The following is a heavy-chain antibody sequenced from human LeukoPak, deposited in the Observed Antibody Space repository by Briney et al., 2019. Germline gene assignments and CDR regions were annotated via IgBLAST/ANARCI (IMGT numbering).Heavy chain of an antibody. CDR2: ISYDGSNK. V-gene: IGHV3-30*18. J-gene: IGHJ4*02. Sequence: GRSLRLSCAASGFTFSSHGMHWVRQAPGKGLEWVAVISYDGSNKYYADSVKGRFTISRGNSKNTLYLQMNSLRAEDTAVYYCAKQAVAGLDYWGQGTLVTVSS. D-gene: IGHD6-19*01. CDR1: GFTFSSHG. CDR3: AKQAVAGLDY.